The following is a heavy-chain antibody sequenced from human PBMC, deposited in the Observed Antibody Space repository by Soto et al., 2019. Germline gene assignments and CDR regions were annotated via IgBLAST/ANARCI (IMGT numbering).Heavy chain of an antibody. V-gene: IGHV4-61*01. Sequence: SETLSLTCTVSGGSISSGNYYWSWIRQPPGKGLEWIGCIFYSGTTKTNPSLKSRVTISLDTSKNQVSLTLSSVTAADTAVYYCANTFYGDYAFDYWGQGTLVTVSS. D-gene: IGHD4-17*01. CDR1: GGSISSGNYY. CDR3: ANTFYGDYAFDY. CDR2: IFYSGTT. J-gene: IGHJ4*02.